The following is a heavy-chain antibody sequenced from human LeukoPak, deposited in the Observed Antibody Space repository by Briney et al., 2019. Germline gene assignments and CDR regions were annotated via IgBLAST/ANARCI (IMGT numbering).Heavy chain of an antibody. V-gene: IGHV4-38-2*02. D-gene: IGHD4-11*01. CDR2: IYHSGST. Sequence: PSQTLSLTCTVSGYSISSGYYWGWIRQPPGKGLEWIGSIYHSGSTYYNPSLKSRVTISVDTSKNQFSLKLSSVTAADTAVYYCARAHSPYYYYYMDVWGKGTTVTVSS. J-gene: IGHJ6*03. CDR3: ARAHSPYYYYYMDV. CDR1: GYSISSGYY.